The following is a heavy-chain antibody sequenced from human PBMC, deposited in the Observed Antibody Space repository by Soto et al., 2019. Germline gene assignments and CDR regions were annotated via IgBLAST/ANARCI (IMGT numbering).Heavy chain of an antibody. J-gene: IGHJ3*02. CDR1: GFTVSGDH. CDR2: IYYGGTT. D-gene: IGHD6-13*01. Sequence: GGSLRLSCAASGFTVSGDHMSWVRQAPGKGLECIAVIYYGGTTYYADSVQGRFTVSRDSSKNTLHLQMDDLRADDTAVYYCAREAAGFDIWGQGTMVTVSS. CDR3: AREAAGFDI. V-gene: IGHV3-53*01.